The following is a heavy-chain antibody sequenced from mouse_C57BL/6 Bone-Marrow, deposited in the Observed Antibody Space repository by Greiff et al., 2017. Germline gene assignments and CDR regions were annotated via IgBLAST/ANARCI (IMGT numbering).Heavy chain of an antibody. Sequence: QVQLQQSGPELVRPGASVKISCKAPGYTFTSYWMQWVRQRPGQGLEWIGEIFPGSGSTYYNEKFKGKATLTVDTSSSTAYMQLSSLTSEDSAVFFCARWEYDYDLAWFAYWGQGTLVTVSA. D-gene: IGHD2-4*01. CDR3: ARWEYDYDLAWFAY. J-gene: IGHJ3*01. V-gene: IGHV1-56*01. CDR1: GYTFTSYW. CDR2: IFPGSGST.